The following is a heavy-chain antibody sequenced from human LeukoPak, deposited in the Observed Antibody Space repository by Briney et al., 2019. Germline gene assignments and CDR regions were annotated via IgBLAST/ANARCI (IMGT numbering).Heavy chain of an antibody. J-gene: IGHJ6*02. V-gene: IGHV3-21*01. CDR2: ISSSSSYI. D-gene: IGHD1-26*01. CDR1: GFTSSSYS. CDR3: ARDRGGSYSAIDY. Sequence: GGSLRLSCAASGFTSSSYSMNWVRQAPGKGLEWVSSISSSSSYIYYADSVKGRFTISRDNAKNSLYLQMNSLRAEDTAVYYCARDRGGSYSAIDYWGQGTTVTVSS.